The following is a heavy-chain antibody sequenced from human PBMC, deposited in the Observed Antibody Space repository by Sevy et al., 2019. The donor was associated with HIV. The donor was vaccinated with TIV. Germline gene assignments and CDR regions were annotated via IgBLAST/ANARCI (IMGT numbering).Heavy chain of an antibody. CDR3: AKGYCSSTSCYVGYYYYGMDV. CDR2: ISGSGGST. V-gene: IGHV3-23*01. D-gene: IGHD2-2*01. J-gene: IGHJ6*04. CDR1: GFTFSSYA. Sequence: GGSLRLSCAASGFTFSSYAMSWVRQAPGKGLEWVSAISGSGGSTYYADSVKGRFTISRDNSKNTLYLQMNSLRAEDTAVYYCAKGYCSSTSCYVGYYYYGMDVWGKGTTVTVSS.